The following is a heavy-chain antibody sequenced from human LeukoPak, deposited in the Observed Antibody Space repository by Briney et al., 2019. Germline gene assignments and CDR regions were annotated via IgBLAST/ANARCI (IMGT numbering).Heavy chain of an antibody. CDR1: GYTFTSYD. V-gene: IGHV1-8*03. CDR2: MNPNSGNT. Sequence: ASVKVSCKASGYTFTSYDINWVRQPTGQGLEWMGWMNPNSGNTGYAQKFQGRVTIPSNTSISTAYMELNSLRPGDTYVYYCAPGPMVRGVIRHNWLDPWGQGTLVTVSS. D-gene: IGHD3-10*01. CDR3: APGPMVRGVIRHNWLDP. J-gene: IGHJ5*02.